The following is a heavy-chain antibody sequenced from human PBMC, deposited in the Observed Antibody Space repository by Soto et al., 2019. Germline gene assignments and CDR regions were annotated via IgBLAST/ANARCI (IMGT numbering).Heavy chain of an antibody. Sequence: GASVKVSCKASGYTFTSYAMHWVRQAPGQRLEWMGWINAGNGNTKYSQKFPGRVTITRDTSASPAYMERSSLRSEDTAVYYCARHAVHSSGFTDYWGQGTLVTVSS. CDR3: ARHAVHSSGFTDY. CDR2: INAGNGNT. D-gene: IGHD6-19*01. V-gene: IGHV1-3*01. CDR1: GYTFTSYA. J-gene: IGHJ4*02.